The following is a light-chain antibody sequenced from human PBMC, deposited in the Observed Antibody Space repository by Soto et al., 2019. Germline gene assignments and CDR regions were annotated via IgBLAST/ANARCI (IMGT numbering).Light chain of an antibody. V-gene: IGKV3-20*01. CDR3: QQYGSSPLT. CDR1: QSVSSY. CDR2: DTS. J-gene: IGKJ4*01. Sequence: EIELTQSPGTLCLSVGERVTLSCRASQSVSSYLAWYQQTPGQAPRLIIYDTSNRATGTPDRFIGSGSGTDFTLTISRLEPEDFTVYYCQQYGSSPLTFGGGTTVEIK.